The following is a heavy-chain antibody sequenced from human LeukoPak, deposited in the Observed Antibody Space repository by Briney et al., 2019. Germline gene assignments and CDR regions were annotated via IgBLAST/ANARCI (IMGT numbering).Heavy chain of an antibody. CDR3: ARHVVIAEADDY. Sequence: GESLMISCKGSGYSLTSYWISWVRQMPGKGLEWMGRIDPSDSYTNYSPSFQGHVTISADESISTAYLQWSSLKASDTAMYYCARHVVIAEADDYWGQGTLVTVSS. J-gene: IGHJ4*02. V-gene: IGHV5-10-1*01. CDR2: IDPSDSYT. CDR1: GYSLTSYW. D-gene: IGHD3-16*02.